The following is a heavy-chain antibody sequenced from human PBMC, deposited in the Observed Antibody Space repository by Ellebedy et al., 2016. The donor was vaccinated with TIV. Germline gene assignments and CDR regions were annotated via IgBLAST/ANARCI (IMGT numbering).Heavy chain of an antibody. Sequence: GESLKISCAASGFTFSSYSMNWVRQAPGKGLEWVSSISSSSSYIYYADSVKGRFTISRDNAKNSLYLQMNSLRDEDTAVYYCARDSSLCLRGSWYRCYFDYWGQGTLVTVSS. D-gene: IGHD6-13*01. CDR1: GFTFSSYS. CDR2: ISSSSSYI. V-gene: IGHV3-21*01. J-gene: IGHJ4*02. CDR3: ARDSSLCLRGSWYRCYFDY.